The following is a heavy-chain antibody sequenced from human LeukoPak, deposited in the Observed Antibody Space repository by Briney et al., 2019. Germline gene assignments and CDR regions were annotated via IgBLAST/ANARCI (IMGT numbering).Heavy chain of an antibody. V-gene: IGHV3-48*04. Sequence: PGGSLRLSCAASGFTFSGYSMNWVRQAPGKGLEWVSYISSGSTIYYADSVKGRFTISRDNAKNSLYLQMNSLRAEDTAVYYCARASVAAAGTTDYWGQGTLVTVSS. CDR1: GFTFSGYS. D-gene: IGHD6-13*01. CDR3: ARASVAAAGTTDY. CDR2: ISSGSTI. J-gene: IGHJ4*02.